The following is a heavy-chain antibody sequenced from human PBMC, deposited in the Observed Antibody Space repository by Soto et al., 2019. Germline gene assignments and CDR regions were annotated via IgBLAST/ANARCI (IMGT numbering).Heavy chain of an antibody. J-gene: IGHJ4*02. D-gene: IGHD6-13*01. CDR2: IGTAGDT. V-gene: IGHV3-13*01. CDR3: AKSFSSNWYDYFNY. CDR1: GFTFSSYD. Sequence: GGSLRLSCAASGFTFSSYDMHWVRQATGKGLEWVSAIGTAGDTYYPGSVKGRFTISRENAKNSLYLQMNSLRAGDTALYYCAKSFSSNWYDYFNYWGQGTLVTVSS.